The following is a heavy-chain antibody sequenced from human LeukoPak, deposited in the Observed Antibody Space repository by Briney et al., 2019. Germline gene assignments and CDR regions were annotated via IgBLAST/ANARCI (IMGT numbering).Heavy chain of an antibody. J-gene: IGHJ4*02. D-gene: IGHD2-2*01. Sequence: PSETLSLTCAVYGGSFRGYYWSWIRQPPGKGLEWIGEINHSGSTDYNPSLKSRVTISLDTSMKKFSLKLNSVTAADTAVYYCASTERCSTTCPLDYWGQGTLVTVSS. V-gene: IGHV4-34*01. CDR3: ASTERCSTTCPLDY. CDR1: GGSFRGYY. CDR2: INHSGST.